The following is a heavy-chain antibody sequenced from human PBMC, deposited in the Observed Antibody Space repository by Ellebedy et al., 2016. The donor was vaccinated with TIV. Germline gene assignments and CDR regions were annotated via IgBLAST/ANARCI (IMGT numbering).Heavy chain of an antibody. Sequence: SLKISCVASGETFDSYAMHWVRQAPGKGLEGVAVRSEDGSSLYYADSVKGRFTVSRDNSMTTVYLEMNSLRAEDTALYYCARDLDKSSGWYGGAAYWGQGTQVTVSS. D-gene: IGHD6-19*01. CDR1: GETFDSYA. CDR3: ARDLDKSSGWYGGAAY. J-gene: IGHJ4*02. CDR2: RSEDGSSL. V-gene: IGHV3-30-3*01.